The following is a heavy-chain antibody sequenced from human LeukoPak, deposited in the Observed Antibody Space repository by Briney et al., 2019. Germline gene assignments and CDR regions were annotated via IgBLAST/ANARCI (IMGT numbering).Heavy chain of an antibody. D-gene: IGHD3-22*01. Sequence: SETLSLTCTVSGDSISSYYWSWIRQSPGKGLEWIGYIYYSGTTNYNPSLKSRVTISVDTSKNQFSLKVSSVTAADTAVYYCARKAPYYSDGSGPLGTYYFDYWGQGTLVTVSS. V-gene: IGHV4-59*12. CDR2: IYYSGTT. CDR1: GDSISSYY. J-gene: IGHJ4*02. CDR3: ARKAPYYSDGSGPLGTYYFDY.